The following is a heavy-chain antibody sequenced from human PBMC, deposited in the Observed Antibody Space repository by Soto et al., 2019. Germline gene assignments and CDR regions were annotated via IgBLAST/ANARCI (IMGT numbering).Heavy chain of an antibody. Sequence: EVQLLESGGGLVQPGGSLRLSCAASGFTFSSYAMSWVRQAPGKGLEWVSAISGSGGSTYYADSVKGRFTISRDNSKNTLYLQMNSLRAEDTAVYYCAKDHRITMVRGGLNVDAFDIWGQGTMVTVSS. J-gene: IGHJ3*02. V-gene: IGHV3-23*01. CDR3: AKDHRITMVRGGLNVDAFDI. CDR2: ISGSGGST. D-gene: IGHD3-10*01. CDR1: GFTFSSYA.